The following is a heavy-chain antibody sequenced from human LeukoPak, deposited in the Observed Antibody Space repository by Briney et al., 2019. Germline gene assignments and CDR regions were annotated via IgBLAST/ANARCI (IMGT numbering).Heavy chain of an antibody. Sequence: PGGSLRLSCAASGFTFSSYWMHWVRQAPGKGLVWVSRINSDGSSTSYADSVKGRFTISRDNAKNTLYLQMNSLRAKDTAVYYCAKDIFKQQLGAAGFDPWGQGALVTVSS. J-gene: IGHJ5*02. CDR2: INSDGSST. CDR1: GFTFSSYW. V-gene: IGHV3-74*01. D-gene: IGHD6-13*01. CDR3: AKDIFKQQLGAAGFDP.